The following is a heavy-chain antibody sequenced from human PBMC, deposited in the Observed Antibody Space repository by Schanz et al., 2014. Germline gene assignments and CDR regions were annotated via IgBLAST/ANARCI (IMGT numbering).Heavy chain of an antibody. Sequence: QVQLQESGPGLVRPSETLSLTCTVSGGSISSYYWSWIRQSPGKGPEWIGYITYSGATNHNASLKSRVTRAVDSANTQFSLKMTSGTAADAAFYYCARVHSTSLERGSHYYMDVWGKGTTVTVSS. CDR3: ARVHSTSLERGSHYYMDV. CDR2: ITYSGAT. CDR1: GGSISSYY. V-gene: IGHV4-59*01. D-gene: IGHD2-2*01. J-gene: IGHJ6*03.